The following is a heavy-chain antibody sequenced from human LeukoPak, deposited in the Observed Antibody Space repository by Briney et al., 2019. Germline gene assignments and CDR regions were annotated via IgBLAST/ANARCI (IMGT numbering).Heavy chain of an antibody. CDR3: AKVAGSSTWPYFDY. CDR1: GFAFSTSA. Sequence: GGSLRLSCAASGFAFSTSAMTWVRQAPGKGLEWVSAIRGDAASTYYADSVKGRFTISRDTSKNTLFLQMNGLRAEDTAVYYCAKVAGSSTWPYFDYWGQGTLVTVSS. CDR2: IRGDAAST. V-gene: IGHV3-23*01. D-gene: IGHD2-2*01. J-gene: IGHJ4*02.